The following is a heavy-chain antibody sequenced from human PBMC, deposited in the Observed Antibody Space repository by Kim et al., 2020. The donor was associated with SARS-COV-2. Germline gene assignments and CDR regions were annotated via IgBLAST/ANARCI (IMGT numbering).Heavy chain of an antibody. V-gene: IGHV3-9*01. CDR1: GFTFDDYA. CDR3: ATFGYYYGSGSYYSDYYYGMDV. D-gene: IGHD3-10*01. Sequence: GGSLRLSCAASGFTFDDYAMHWVRQAPGNGLEWVSGISWNSGSIGYADSVKGRFTISRDNAKNSLYLQMNSLRAEDTALYYCATFGYYYGSGSYYSDYYYGMDVWGKGTTVTVSS. J-gene: IGHJ6*04. CDR2: ISWNSGSI.